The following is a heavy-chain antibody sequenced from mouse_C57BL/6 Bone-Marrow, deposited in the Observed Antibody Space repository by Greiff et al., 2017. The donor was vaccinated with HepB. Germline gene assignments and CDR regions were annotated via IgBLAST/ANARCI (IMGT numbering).Heavy chain of an antibody. CDR3: ARFHPSDGYYLYWYFDV. CDR2: IYPGSGST. Sequence: QVQLKQPGAELVKPGASVKMSCKASGYTFTSYWITWVKQRPGQGLEWIGDIYPGSGSTNYNEKFKSKATLTVDTSSSTAYMQLSSLTSEDSAVYYCARFHPSDGYYLYWYFDVWGTGTTVTVSS. CDR1: GYTFTSYW. D-gene: IGHD2-3*01. V-gene: IGHV1-55*01. J-gene: IGHJ1*03.